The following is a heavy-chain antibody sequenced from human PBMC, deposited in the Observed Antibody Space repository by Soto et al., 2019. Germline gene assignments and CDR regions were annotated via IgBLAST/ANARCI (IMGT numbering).Heavy chain of an antibody. D-gene: IGHD6-6*01. CDR1: GFTFSSYG. CDR2: IWDDGSNK. Sequence: PGGSLRLSCAASGFTFSSYGMHWVRQAPGKGLEWVAVIWDDGSNKYYADSVKGRFTISRDNSKNTLYLQMNSLRAEDTAVYYCAKNWDTTSSSSSHWGQGTLVTVSS. CDR3: AKNWDTTSSSSSH. J-gene: IGHJ4*02. V-gene: IGHV3-33*06.